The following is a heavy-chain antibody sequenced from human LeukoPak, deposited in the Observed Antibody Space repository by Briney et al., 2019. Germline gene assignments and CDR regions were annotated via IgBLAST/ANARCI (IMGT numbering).Heavy chain of an antibody. CDR2: INHNGNVN. V-gene: IGHV3-7*03. Sequence: GGSLRLSCAASGFTFSSYWMHWARQAPGKGLEWVASINHNGNVNYNVDSVKGRFTVSRDNAKNSLYLQMSNLRAEDTAVYFCARGGGLDVWGQGATVTVSS. J-gene: IGHJ6*02. CDR1: GFTFSSYW. CDR3: ARGGGLDV. D-gene: IGHD3-16*01.